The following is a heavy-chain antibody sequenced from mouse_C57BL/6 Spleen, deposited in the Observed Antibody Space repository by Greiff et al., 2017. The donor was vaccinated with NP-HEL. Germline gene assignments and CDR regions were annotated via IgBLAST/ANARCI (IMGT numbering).Heavy chain of an antibody. J-gene: IGHJ4*01. Sequence: QVQLQQSGAELVRPGASVKLSCKASGYAFTDYYINWVKQRPGQGLEWIARVYPGSGNTYYNEKFKGKATLTAEKSSSTAYMQLSSLTSEDAAVYFCASSYEAYAMDYWGQGTSVTVSS. D-gene: IGHD2-3*01. CDR1: GYAFTDYY. V-gene: IGHV1-76*01. CDR2: VYPGSGNT. CDR3: ASSYEAYAMDY.